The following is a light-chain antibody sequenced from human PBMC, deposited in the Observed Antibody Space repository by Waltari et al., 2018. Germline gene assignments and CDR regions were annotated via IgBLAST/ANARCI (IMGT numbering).Light chain of an antibody. V-gene: IGKV3-15*01. J-gene: IGKJ1*01. CDR1: QGISSD. CDR3: QQSKIWPA. Sequence: EIVMTQSPATLSVSPGERATLACRSSQGISSDLAWYQQNPGQAPRLLICGASTRATGVPARFSGSGSGTEFTLTISSLQSEDFGVYYCQQSKIWPAFGQGTKVEIK. CDR2: GAS.